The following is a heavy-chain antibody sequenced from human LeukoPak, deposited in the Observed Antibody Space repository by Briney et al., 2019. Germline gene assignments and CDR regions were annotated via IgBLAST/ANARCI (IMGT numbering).Heavy chain of an antibody. J-gene: IGHJ6*02. D-gene: IGHD3-10*01. CDR1: GFPFISYW. V-gene: IGHV3-74*01. Sequence: GGSLRLSCEASGFPFISYWMTWFAQAPGKGLVWVSRINSDGSSKSYADSVKGRFTISRDNAKNTLYLQMNSLRAEDTAVYYCARERGYYGSGSYYDYYYGMDVWGQGTTVTVSS. CDR2: INSDGSSK. CDR3: ARERGYYGSGSYYDYYYGMDV.